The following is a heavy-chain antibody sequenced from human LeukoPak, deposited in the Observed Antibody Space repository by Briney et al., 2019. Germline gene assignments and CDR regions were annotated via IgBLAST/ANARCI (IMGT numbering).Heavy chain of an antibody. CDR2: IYYSGST. V-gene: IGHV4-59*08. CDR1: GGSISSYY. CDR3: ARRTYYYDSSGYYYYYMDV. Sequence: PSDTLSLTCTVSGGSISSYYWSWIRQPPGKGLEWIGYIYYSGSTNYNPPLKSRVTISVDTSKNQFSLKLSSVTAADTAVYFCARRTYYYDSSGYYYYYMDVWGKGTTVTVSS. D-gene: IGHD3-22*01. J-gene: IGHJ6*03.